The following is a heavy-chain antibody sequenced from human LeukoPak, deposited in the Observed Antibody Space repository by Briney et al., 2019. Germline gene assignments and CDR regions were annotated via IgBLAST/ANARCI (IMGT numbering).Heavy chain of an antibody. D-gene: IGHD3-10*01. CDR3: ARGPLITMLRGAKGASDI. CDR1: GDSISSGDYF. J-gene: IGHJ3*02. Sequence: SETLSLTCTVSGDSISSGDYFWSWIRQPPGKGLEWIGYIYYSGSTYYNPSLESRVTISLDTSKNHFSLELRSVTAADTAVYSCARGPLITMLRGAKGASDIWGHGTMVTVSS. V-gene: IGHV4-30-4*01. CDR2: IYYSGST.